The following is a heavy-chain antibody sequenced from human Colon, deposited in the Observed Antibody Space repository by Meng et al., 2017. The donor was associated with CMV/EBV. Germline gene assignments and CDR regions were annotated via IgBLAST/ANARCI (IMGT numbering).Heavy chain of an antibody. J-gene: IGHJ6*02. Sequence: GGSLRLSCAAFGFSFSNIWVHWVRQAPGKGLVWVSRLKSDGSSTTYADSVKGRFTISRDNAKNTLYLQMNSLRGEDTAEYYCARDNYYGMDVWGQGTTVTVSS. CDR1: GFSFSNIW. CDR3: ARDNYYGMDV. CDR2: LKSDGSST. V-gene: IGHV3-74*01.